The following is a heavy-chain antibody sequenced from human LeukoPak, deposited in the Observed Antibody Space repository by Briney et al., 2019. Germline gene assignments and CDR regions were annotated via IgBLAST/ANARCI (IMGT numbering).Heavy chain of an antibody. CDR2: ISWNSGSI. V-gene: IGHV3-9*01. CDR3: AKGGSGSYPGYFDY. Sequence: PGGSLRLSCAASGFTFDVYAMHWVRQAPGKGLEWVSGISWNSGSIGYADSVKGRFTISRDNAKNSLYLQMNSLRAEDTALYYCAKGGSGSYPGYFDYWGQGTLVTVSS. D-gene: IGHD3-10*01. J-gene: IGHJ4*02. CDR1: GFTFDVYA.